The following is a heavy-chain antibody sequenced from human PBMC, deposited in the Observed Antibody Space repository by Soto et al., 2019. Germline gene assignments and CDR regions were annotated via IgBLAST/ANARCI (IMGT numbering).Heavy chain of an antibody. V-gene: IGHV4-39*01. CDR2: IYYSGST. J-gene: IGHJ6*02. D-gene: IGHD3-22*01. Sequence: PSETLSLTCTVSGGSISSSSYYWGWIRQPPGKGLEWIGGIYYSGSTYYNPSLKSRVTISVDTSKNQFSLKLSSVTAADTAVYYCARHRYYYDPLFYGMDVWGQGTTVTVSS. CDR3: ARHRYYYDPLFYGMDV. CDR1: GGSISSSSYY.